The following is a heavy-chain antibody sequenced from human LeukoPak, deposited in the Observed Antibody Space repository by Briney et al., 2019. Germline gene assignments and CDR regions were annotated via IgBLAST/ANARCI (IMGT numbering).Heavy chain of an antibody. Sequence: SETLSLTCTVSGGSISSGSYYWSWIRQPAGKGLEWIGRIYTSGSTNYNPSLKSRVTISVDTSKNQFSLKLSSVTAADTAVYYCARGSSGWYYWGQGTLVTVSS. V-gene: IGHV4-61*02. J-gene: IGHJ4*02. CDR2: IYTSGST. CDR1: GGSISSGSYY. D-gene: IGHD6-19*01. CDR3: ARGSSGWYY.